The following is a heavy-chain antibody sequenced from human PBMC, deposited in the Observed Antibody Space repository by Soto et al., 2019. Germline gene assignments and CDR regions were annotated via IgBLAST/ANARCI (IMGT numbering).Heavy chain of an antibody. CDR2: ISAYNGNT. V-gene: IGHV1-18*01. Sequence: DASVKVSCKASGYTLTSYVISWVRQAPGQGLEWMGWISAYNGNTNYAQKLQGRVTMTTDTSTSTAYMELSSMRSEDTAVYYCARDKGSSSWYRDYYYYGIDVWGQGTTVTVSS. CDR1: GYTLTSYV. J-gene: IGHJ6*02. D-gene: IGHD6-13*01. CDR3: ARDKGSSSWYRDYYYYGIDV.